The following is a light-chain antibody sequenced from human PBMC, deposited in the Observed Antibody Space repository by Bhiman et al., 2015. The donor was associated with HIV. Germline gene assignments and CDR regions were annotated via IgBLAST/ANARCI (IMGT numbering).Light chain of an antibody. CDR3: QSYDSSLSGSV. CDR2: RSN. Sequence: QSVLTQPTLNVWDPPGRGCPSLVLEAAPTSGSNTVNWYQRLPGTAPKLLIYRSNLRPSGVPDRFSGSKSGTSASLAISGLQPEDEAAYYCQSYDSSLSGSVFGGGTKLTVV. J-gene: IGLJ3*02. CDR1: APTSGSNT. V-gene: IGLV1-44*01.